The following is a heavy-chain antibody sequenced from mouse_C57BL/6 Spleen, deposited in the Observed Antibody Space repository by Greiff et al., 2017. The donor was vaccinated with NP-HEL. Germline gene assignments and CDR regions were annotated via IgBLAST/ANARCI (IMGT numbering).Heavy chain of an antibody. Sequence: QVQLQQPGAELVKPGASVKLSCKASGYTFTSYWMQWVKQRPGQGLEWIGAIDPSDSYTNYNQKFKGKATLTVDTSSSTAYMQLSSLTSEDSAVYYCAKNYCSTSTGFDYWGQGTTLTVSS. CDR3: AKNYCSTSTGFDY. D-gene: IGHD1-1*01. V-gene: IGHV1-50*01. CDR1: GYTFTSYW. CDR2: IDPSDSYT. J-gene: IGHJ2*01.